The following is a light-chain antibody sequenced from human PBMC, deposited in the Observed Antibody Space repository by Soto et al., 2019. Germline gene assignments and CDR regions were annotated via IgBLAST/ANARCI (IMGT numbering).Light chain of an antibody. J-gene: IGLJ2*01. V-gene: IGLV1-44*01. CDR1: SSNIDSNS. Sequence: QSVLTQPPSASGAPGQRVTISCSGSSSNIDSNSVNWYQHLPGMAPKLLISSFNQRPSGVPDRFSGSKSGTSASLAISGLQSEDEADYYCSSFAGSDNVVFGGGTKLTVL. CDR3: SSFAGSDNVV. CDR2: SFN.